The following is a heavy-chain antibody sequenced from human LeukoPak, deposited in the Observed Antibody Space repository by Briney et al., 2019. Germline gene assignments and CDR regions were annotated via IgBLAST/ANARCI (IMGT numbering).Heavy chain of an antibody. J-gene: IGHJ4*02. CDR3: AKRMRDGYNSPIDY. CDR1: GFTFSTCA. V-gene: IGHV3-23*01. CDR2: IGGSGHTT. Sequence: PGGSLRLSCAASGFTFSTCAMTWVRQAPGKGLEYVSEIGGSGHTTYYADSVLGRFTISRDNSRNTLYLQMNSLKVEDTAIYYCAKRMRDGYNSPIDYWGQGVLVTVSS. D-gene: IGHD5-24*01.